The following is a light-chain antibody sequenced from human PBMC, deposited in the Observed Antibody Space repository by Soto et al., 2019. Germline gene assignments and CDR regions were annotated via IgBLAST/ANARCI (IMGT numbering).Light chain of an antibody. V-gene: IGKV1-33*01. CDR2: DAS. CDR3: QQYDNLLLT. CDR1: QDISNY. J-gene: IGKJ4*01. Sequence: DIQMTQSKSSVSSSVWESFTITCLESQDISNYLNWYQQKPGKAPKLLIYDASNLETGVPSRFSGSGSGTDFTFTISSLQPEDIATYYCQQYDNLLLTFGGGTKVDIK.